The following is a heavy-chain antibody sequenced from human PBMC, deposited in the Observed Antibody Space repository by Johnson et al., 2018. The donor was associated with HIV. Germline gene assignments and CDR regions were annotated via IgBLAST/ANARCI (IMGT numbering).Heavy chain of an antibody. V-gene: IGHV3-30*04. J-gene: IGHJ3*02. CDR2: ISYDGSNK. CDR1: GFTFSSYT. D-gene: IGHD1-1*01. CDR3: ARGGIIHDAFDI. Sequence: VQLVESGGGVVQPGRSLRLSCVASGFTFSSYTMHWVRQAPGKALEWVAVISYDGSNKYFADSVKGRFTISRDNSKNTLYLQMSSLRAEDTAVYYCARGGIIHDAFDIWGQVTMVTVSS.